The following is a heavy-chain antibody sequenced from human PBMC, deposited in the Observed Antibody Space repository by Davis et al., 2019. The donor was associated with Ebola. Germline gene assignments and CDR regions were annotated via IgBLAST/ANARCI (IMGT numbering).Heavy chain of an antibody. CDR1: GYTFTGYY. CDR2: INPNSGGT. V-gene: IGHV1-2*06. Sequence: AASVKVSCKASGYTFTGYYMHWVRQAPGQGLEWMGRINPNSGGTNYAQKFQGRVTMTRDTSISTAYMELSSLRSEDTAVYYCASTAIGEGGMDVWGQGTTVTVSS. CDR3: ASTAIGEGGMDV. D-gene: IGHD3-10*01. J-gene: IGHJ6*02.